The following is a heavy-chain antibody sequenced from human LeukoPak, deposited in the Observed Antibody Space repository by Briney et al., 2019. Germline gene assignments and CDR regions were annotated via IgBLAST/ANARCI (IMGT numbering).Heavy chain of an antibody. D-gene: IGHD2-8*02. Sequence: GGSLRLSCAASGFTFSSYAMSWVRQAPGKGLEWVANIKTDGSEKYYVDSVKGRFTISRDNANNSLYLQMNSLRAEDTAVYYCLRYCSGGVCPGWFDPWGQGTLVTVSS. J-gene: IGHJ5*02. CDR1: GFTFSSYA. CDR2: IKTDGSEK. V-gene: IGHV3-7*01. CDR3: LRYCSGGVCPGWFDP.